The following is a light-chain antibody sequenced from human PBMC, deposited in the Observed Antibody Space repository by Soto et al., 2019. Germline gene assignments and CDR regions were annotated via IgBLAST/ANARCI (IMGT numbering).Light chain of an antibody. CDR2: GNS. CDR1: SSNIGAGYV. V-gene: IGLV1-40*01. Sequence: QPVLTQPPSVSGAPGQRVTISCTGSSSNIGAGYVVHWYQQLPGTAPKLLIYGNSNRPSGVPDRFSGSKSGTSAPLAITGLQAEDEADYYCQSYDSSLSGSVFGGGTKVTVL. J-gene: IGLJ2*01. CDR3: QSYDSSLSGSV.